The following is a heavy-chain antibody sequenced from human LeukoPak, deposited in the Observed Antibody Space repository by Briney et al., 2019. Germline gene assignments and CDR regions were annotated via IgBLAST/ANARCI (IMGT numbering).Heavy chain of an antibody. CDR2: IYYSGST. CDR3: ARDHIVVVPAAEGGYFDL. CDR1: GGSISSSSYY. Sequence: PSETLSLTCTVSGGSISSSSYYWGWIRQPPGKGLEWIGSIYYSGSTYYNPSLKSRVTISVDTSKNQFSLKLSSVTAADTAVYYCARDHIVVVPAAEGGYFDLWGRGTLVTVSS. V-gene: IGHV4-39*07. J-gene: IGHJ2*01. D-gene: IGHD2-2*01.